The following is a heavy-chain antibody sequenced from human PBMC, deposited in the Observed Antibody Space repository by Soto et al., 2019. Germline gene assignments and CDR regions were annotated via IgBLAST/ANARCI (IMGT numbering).Heavy chain of an antibody. CDR3: ARLSIDGYYYWSEC. CDR1: GYSISNGHY. V-gene: IGHV4-38-2*01. D-gene: IGHD3-3*01. Sequence: PSETLSLTCAVSGYSISNGHYWAWIRQPPGKGLEWIGSVYHIGASYYSPSLQSRVTMSVEASKNQFSLRLTSVTAADTAVYYCARLSIDGYYYWSECWGKENLVNVSS. J-gene: IGHJ4*02. CDR2: VYHIGAS.